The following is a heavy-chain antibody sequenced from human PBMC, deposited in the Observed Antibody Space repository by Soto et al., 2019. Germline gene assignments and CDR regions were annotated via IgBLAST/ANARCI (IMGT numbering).Heavy chain of an antibody. CDR1: GYTFTSYY. V-gene: IGHV1-46*01. J-gene: IGHJ4*02. CDR3: ARDAVAASYRAVRNDY. Sequence: ASVKVSCKASGYTFTSYYMHWVRQAPGQGLEWMGIINPSGGSTSYAQKFQGRVTMTRDTSTSTVYMELSSLRSEDTAVYYCARDAVAASYRAVRNDYWGQGTLVTVSS. D-gene: IGHD2-15*01. CDR2: INPSGGST.